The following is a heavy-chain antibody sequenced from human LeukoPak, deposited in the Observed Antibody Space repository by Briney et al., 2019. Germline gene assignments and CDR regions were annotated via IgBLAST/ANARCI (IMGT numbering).Heavy chain of an antibody. J-gene: IGHJ3*02. CDR1: GGSISSYY. D-gene: IGHD3-22*01. V-gene: IGHV4-4*07. Sequence: SETLSLTCTVSGGSISSYYWSWIRQPAGKGLEWIGRIYTSGSTNYNPSLKSRVTMSVDTSKNQFSLKLSSVTAADTAVYYCARGYYYDSSGYYYVDAFDIWGQGTMVTASS. CDR2: IYTSGST. CDR3: ARGYYYDSSGYYYVDAFDI.